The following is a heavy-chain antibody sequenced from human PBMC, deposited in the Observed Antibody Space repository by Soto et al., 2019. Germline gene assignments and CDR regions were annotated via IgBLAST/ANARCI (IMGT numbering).Heavy chain of an antibody. CDR2: INSDGSST. J-gene: IGHJ3*02. Sequence: SCAASGFTFSSYWMHWVRQAPGKGLVWVSRINSDGSSTSYADSVKGRFTISRDNAKNTLYLQMNSLRAEDTAVYYCARALELTIFDIWGQGTMVTVSS. V-gene: IGHV3-74*01. CDR1: GFTFSSYW. D-gene: IGHD1-7*01. CDR3: ARALELTIFDI.